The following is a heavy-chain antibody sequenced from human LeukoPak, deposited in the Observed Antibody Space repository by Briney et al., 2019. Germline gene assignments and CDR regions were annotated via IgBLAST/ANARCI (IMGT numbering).Heavy chain of an antibody. J-gene: IGHJ3*02. CDR2: IYYTGTT. CDR3: ATDVAVAGTGAFDI. V-gene: IGHV4-30-4*08. Sequence: SETLSLTCTVSGGSISSSSYYWGWIRQPPGKGLEWIGYIYYTGTTYYSPSLKSRVTISVDTSKNQFSLKLSSVTAAVTAVYYCATDVAVAGTGAFDIWGQGTMVTVSS. D-gene: IGHD6-19*01. CDR1: GGSISSSSYY.